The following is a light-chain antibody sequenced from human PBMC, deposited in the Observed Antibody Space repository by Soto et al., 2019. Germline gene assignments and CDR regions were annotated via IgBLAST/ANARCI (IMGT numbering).Light chain of an antibody. V-gene: IGKV1-9*01. Sequence: DITLNQSPAVPSASIGDTVTITCRASQALSNYLAWYQQKPGKAPDLLIYSASTLQSGVPSRFSGSGSETEFSLTIRALQPEDFATYYCQQLSRYPLTFGGGTKV. J-gene: IGKJ4*01. CDR2: SAS. CDR1: QALSNY. CDR3: QQLSRYPLT.